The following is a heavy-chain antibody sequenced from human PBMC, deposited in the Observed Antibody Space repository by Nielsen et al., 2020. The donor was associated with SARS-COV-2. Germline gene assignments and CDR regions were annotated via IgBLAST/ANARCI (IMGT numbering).Heavy chain of an antibody. CDR1: GFTVSSNY. CDR2: IYSGGST. J-gene: IGHJ1*01. CDR3: AREGPDSSSWRATLF. V-gene: IGHV3-66*01. Sequence: GESLKISCAASGFTVSSNYMSWVRQAPGKGLEWVSVIYSGGSTYYADSVKGRFTISRDNSKNTLYLQVDNLRPEDTAVFYCAREGPDSSSWRATLFWGHGTLVTVSS. D-gene: IGHD6-13*01.